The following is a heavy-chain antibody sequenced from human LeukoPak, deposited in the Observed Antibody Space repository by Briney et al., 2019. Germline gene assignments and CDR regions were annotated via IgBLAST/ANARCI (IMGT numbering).Heavy chain of an antibody. CDR1: GFTFSNYW. CDR3: ARQGAYSSSWSGWDY. V-gene: IGHV3-7*05. J-gene: IGHJ4*02. D-gene: IGHD6-13*01. Sequence: PGGSLRLSCTASGFTFSNYWMSWVRQAPGKGLEWVANIIQDGSEKYSVDSVKGRFTISRDNAKNSLYLQINSLSAEDTAVYYCARQGAYSSSWSGWDYWGQGTLVTVSS. CDR2: IIQDGSEK.